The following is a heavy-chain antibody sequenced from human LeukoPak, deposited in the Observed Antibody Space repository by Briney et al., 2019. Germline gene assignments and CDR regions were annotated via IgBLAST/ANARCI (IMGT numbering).Heavy chain of an antibody. D-gene: IGHD3-16*01. J-gene: IGHJ5*02. CDR2: VWYDGRNR. Sequence: GGSLRLSCAASGCTFSRHGIHWVRQAPGKGLEWVAVVWYDGRNRDYADSVKGRLTISKDNSNNMVFLQMDRLRAEDTAVYYCARLWGGNGYSGGSLNLWGQGTLVTVSS. CDR3: ARLWGGNGYSGGSLNL. V-gene: IGHV3-33*01. CDR1: GCTFSRHG.